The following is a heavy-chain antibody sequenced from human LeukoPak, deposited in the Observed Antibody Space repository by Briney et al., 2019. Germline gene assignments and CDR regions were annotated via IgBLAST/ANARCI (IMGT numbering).Heavy chain of an antibody. V-gene: IGHV1-8*01. CDR1: GYTFTSYD. Sequence: ASVKVFCKASGYTFTSYDINWERQATGQGLEWMGWMNPNSGNTGYAQKFQGRVTMTRNTSISTAYMELSSLRSEDTAVYYCARLSRSSGWPHFDYWGQGTLVTVSS. D-gene: IGHD6-19*01. CDR2: MNPNSGNT. J-gene: IGHJ4*02. CDR3: ARLSRSSGWPHFDY.